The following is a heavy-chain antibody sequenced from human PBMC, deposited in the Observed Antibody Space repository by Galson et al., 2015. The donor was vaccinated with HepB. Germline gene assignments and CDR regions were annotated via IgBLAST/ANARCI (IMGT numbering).Heavy chain of an antibody. CDR3: TRTPGEGYSEFDY. CDR2: TYYRSKWYN. V-gene: IGHV6-1*01. CDR1: GDSVSSDSAA. D-gene: IGHD5-24*01. J-gene: IGHJ4*02. Sequence: CAISGDSVSSDSAAWNWIRQSPSRGFEWLGRTYYRSKWYNDYAVSVRSRITINPDTSKNQFSLQLNSVTPEDTAVYYCTRTPGEGYSEFDYWGQGTLVTVSS.